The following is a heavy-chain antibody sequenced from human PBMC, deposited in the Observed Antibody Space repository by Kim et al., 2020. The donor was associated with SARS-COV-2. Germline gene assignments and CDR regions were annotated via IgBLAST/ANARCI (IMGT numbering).Heavy chain of an antibody. V-gene: IGHV3-21*01. J-gene: IGHJ6*02. CDR3: AREVFGSKGAGGEGEIYYYYYGMDV. D-gene: IGHD3-10*01. CDR2: ISSSSSYI. CDR1: GFTFSSYS. Sequence: GGSLRLSCAASGFTFSSYSMNWVRQAPGKGLEWVSSISSSSSYIYYADSVKGRFTISRDNAKNSLYLQMNSLRAEDTAVYYCAREVFGSKGAGGEGEIYYYYYGMDVWGQGPTVTVSS.